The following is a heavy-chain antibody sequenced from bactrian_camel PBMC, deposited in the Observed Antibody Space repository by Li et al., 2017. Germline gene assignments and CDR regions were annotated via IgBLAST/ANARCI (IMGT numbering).Heavy chain of an antibody. CDR1: GYTYNRNC. CDR3: AAGFLLPGPCGRGSWLGGEIMH. D-gene: IGHD2*01. CDR2: VDDDGST. J-gene: IGHJ4*01. V-gene: IGHV3S53*01. Sequence: HVQLVESGGGSAPAGGSVRLSCAASGYTYNRNCMAWFRQAPGKEREGVAEVDDDGSTTYVDSVKGRFTIARDGVNAIHLQMNNLKLEDSGVYYCAAGFLLPGPCGRGSWLGGEIMHSGQGTQVTVS.